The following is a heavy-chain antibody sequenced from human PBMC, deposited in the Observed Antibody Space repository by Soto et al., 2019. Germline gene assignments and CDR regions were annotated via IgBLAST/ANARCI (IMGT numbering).Heavy chain of an antibody. CDR2: IYWDDDK. V-gene: IGHV2-5*02. CDR3: AHKGGRGAGMDV. Sequence: QITLKESGPTLVKPTQTLTLTCTFSGFSLFTSKVGVGWIRQPPGKALEWLALIYWDDDKRYSPSLKSRLTITKDIAKNQVVLTMTNMAPVDTGTYYCAHKGGRGAGMDVWGQGTTVTVSS. CDR1: GFSLFTSKVG. J-gene: IGHJ6*02. D-gene: IGHD2-15*01.